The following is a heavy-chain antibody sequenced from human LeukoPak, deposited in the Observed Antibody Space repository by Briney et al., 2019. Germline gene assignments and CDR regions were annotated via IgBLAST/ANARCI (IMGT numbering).Heavy chain of an antibody. V-gene: IGHV4-4*07. J-gene: IGHJ4*01. D-gene: IGHD3-16*01. CDR3: ARSLNDHFFDY. CDR2: IYTSGSS. CDR1: GGSFIGHY. Sequence: PSETLSLTCTVSGGSFIGHYWSWIRQAPGKGLEWIGHIYTSGSSQFNPSLESRVAMSIDMSKNQFSLKVRSVTAADTAIYYCARSLNDHFFDYWGLGSLLTVSS.